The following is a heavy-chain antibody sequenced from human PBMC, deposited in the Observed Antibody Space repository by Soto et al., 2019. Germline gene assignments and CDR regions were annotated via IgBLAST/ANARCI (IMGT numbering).Heavy chain of an antibody. D-gene: IGHD2-15*01. V-gene: IGHV3-11*01. Sequence: QVQLVESGGGLVKPGGSLRLSCAASGFTFSDYYISWIRQAPGKGLEWVSYISSSGTTIYHADSVKGRFTISRDNAKNPLFLQMNSLRAEDTAVYYCARGKSIFYGMDVWGQGTTVTVSS. CDR3: ARGKSIFYGMDV. CDR1: GFTFSDYY. J-gene: IGHJ6*02. CDR2: ISSSGTTI.